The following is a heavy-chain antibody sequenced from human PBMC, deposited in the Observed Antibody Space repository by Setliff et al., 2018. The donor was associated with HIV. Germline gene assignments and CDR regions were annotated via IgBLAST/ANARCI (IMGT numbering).Heavy chain of an antibody. CDR3: ARLVGGDSSSSFFFDY. CDR1: GGSISSSNW. V-gene: IGHV4-4*02. D-gene: IGHD6-6*01. J-gene: IGHJ4*02. Sequence: LSLTCAVSGGSISSSNWWSWVRQPPGKGLEWIGEIYHSGSTNYNPSLKSRVTISVDTSKNQFSLKLSSVTAADTAVYYCARLVGGDSSSSFFFDYWGQVTLVTVSS. CDR2: IYHSGST.